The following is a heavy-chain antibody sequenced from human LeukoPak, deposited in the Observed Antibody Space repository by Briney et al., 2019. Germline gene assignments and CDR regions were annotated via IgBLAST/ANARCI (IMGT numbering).Heavy chain of an antibody. CDR3: ARDFPHHLYDYVWGSYQHAFDI. CDR1: GGSIRSSSNY. J-gene: IGHJ3*02. CDR2: SYYSGTT. Sequence: PSETLSLTCIVSGGSIRSSSNYWGCIPQPPGKGLEWIGSSYYSGTTYYNPSLKSRVTISVDKSTTQFSLKLSSVTAADTAVYYCARDFPHHLYDYVWGSYQHAFDIWGQGTMVTASS. V-gene: IGHV4-39*07. D-gene: IGHD3-16*02.